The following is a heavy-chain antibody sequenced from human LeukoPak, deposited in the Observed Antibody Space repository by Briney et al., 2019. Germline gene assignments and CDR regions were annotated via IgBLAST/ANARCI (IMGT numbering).Heavy chain of an antibody. J-gene: IGHJ4*02. CDR3: TRDRITMVRGVKALDY. V-gene: IGHV3-49*04. CDR2: IRSKAYGGTT. Sequence: PGRSLRLSCTASGFTFGDYAMSWVRQAPGKELEWVGFIRSKAYGGTTEYAASVKGRFTISRDDSKSIAYLQMNSLKTEDTAVYYCTRDRITMVRGVKALDYWGQGTLVTVSS. CDR1: GFTFGDYA. D-gene: IGHD3-10*01.